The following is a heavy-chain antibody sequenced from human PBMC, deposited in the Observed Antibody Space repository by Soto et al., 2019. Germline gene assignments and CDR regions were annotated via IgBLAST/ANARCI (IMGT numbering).Heavy chain of an antibody. Sequence: EVQLVESGGGLVQPGRSLRLACAASGFTFDDYSMHWVRQATGKGLEWGSGISWNSGSIGYADSVKGRFTISRDNAKNSLYLQLYSLRAEDTALYYCAKDALRDFWSGYLFDYWGQGTLVTVSS. CDR1: GFTFDDYS. D-gene: IGHD3-3*01. CDR3: AKDALRDFWSGYLFDY. V-gene: IGHV3-9*01. CDR2: ISWNSGSI. J-gene: IGHJ4*02.